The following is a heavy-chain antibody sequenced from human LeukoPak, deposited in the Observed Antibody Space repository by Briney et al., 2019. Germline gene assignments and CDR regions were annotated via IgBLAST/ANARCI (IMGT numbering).Heavy chain of an antibody. Sequence: GGSLRLSCVVSGFTFSSYWMSWVRQAPGKGLEWVANIKQGGSEKYYVDSVKGRFTISRDNAKNSLYLQMNSLRAEDTAVYYCARVNGLRYIDYWGQGTLVTVS. J-gene: IGHJ4*02. CDR2: IKQGGSEK. CDR3: ARVNGLRYIDY. D-gene: IGHD1-1*01. V-gene: IGHV3-7*03. CDR1: GFTFSSYW.